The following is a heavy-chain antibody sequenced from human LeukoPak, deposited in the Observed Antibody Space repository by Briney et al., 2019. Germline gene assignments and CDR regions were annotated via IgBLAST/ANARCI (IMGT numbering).Heavy chain of an antibody. D-gene: IGHD3-3*01. Sequence: KPSETLSLTCTVSGGSISSYYWSWIRQPPGKGLEWIGYIYYSGSTNYNPSLKSRVTISVDTSKNQFSLKLSSVTAADTAVYYCARLGRYYDFWSGSLNMDVWGQGTTVTVSS. J-gene: IGHJ6*02. CDR3: ARLGRYYDFWSGSLNMDV. CDR2: IYYSGST. V-gene: IGHV4-59*08. CDR1: GGSISSYY.